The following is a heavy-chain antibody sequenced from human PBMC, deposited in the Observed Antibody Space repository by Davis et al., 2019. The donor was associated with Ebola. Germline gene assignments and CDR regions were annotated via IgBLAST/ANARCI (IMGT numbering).Heavy chain of an antibody. CDR3: ARQESLYGSSDY. D-gene: IGHD3-22*01. J-gene: IGHJ4*02. CDR1: GYSFTSHW. Sequence: KVSCKGSGYSFTSHWISWVRQMPGKGLEWMGRIDPSDSYTNYSPSFRGHVTISADKSISTAYLQWSSLKASDTAIYYCARQESLYGSSDYWGQGTLVTVSS. V-gene: IGHV5-10-1*01. CDR2: IDPSDSYT.